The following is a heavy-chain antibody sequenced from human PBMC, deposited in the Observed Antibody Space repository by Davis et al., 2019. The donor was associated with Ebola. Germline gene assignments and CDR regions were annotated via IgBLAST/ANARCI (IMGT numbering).Heavy chain of an antibody. J-gene: IGHJ6*02. CDR2: ISSSSSYI. Sequence: PGGSLRLSCAASGFTFSSYSMNWVRQAPGKGLEWVSSISSSSSYIYYADSVKGRFTISRDNAKNSLYLQMNSLRAEDTAVYYCASGLRGYYYYYGMDVWGQGTTVTVSS. CDR3: ASGLRGYYYYYGMDV. V-gene: IGHV3-21*01. D-gene: IGHD3-10*01. CDR1: GFTFSSYS.